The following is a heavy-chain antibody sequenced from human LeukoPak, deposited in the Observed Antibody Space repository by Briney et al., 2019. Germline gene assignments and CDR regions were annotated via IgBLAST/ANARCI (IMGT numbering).Heavy chain of an antibody. CDR1: GGTFSSYA. CDR3: ASLGRKGQIWLVFRFDY. D-gene: IGHD5-18*01. CDR2: IIPILGIA. J-gene: IGHJ4*02. Sequence: GASVKVSCKASGGTFSSYAISWVRQAPGQGLEWMGRIIPILGIANYAQKFQGRVTITADKSTSTAYMELSNLRSEDTAVYYCASLGRKGQIWLVFRFDYWGQGTLVTVSS. V-gene: IGHV1-69*04.